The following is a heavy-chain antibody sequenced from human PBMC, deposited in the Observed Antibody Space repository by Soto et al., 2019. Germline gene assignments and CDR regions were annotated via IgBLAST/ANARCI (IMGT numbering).Heavy chain of an antibody. CDR3: ARWMVFGYYFDY. CDR2: ISSSSSYI. V-gene: IGHV3-21*01. CDR1: GFTFSSYS. D-gene: IGHD2-8*01. Sequence: WSLRLSCAASGFTFSSYSMNWVRQAPGKGLEWVSSISSSSSYIYYADSVKGRFTISRDNAKNSLYLQMNSLRAEDTAVYYCARWMVFGYYFDYWGQGTLVTVSS. J-gene: IGHJ4*02.